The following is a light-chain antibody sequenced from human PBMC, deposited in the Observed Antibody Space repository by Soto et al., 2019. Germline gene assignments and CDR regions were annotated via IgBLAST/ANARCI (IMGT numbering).Light chain of an antibody. CDR2: DAS. Sequence: EIVLTQSPATLSLSPGERATLSFRASQSVSSYLAWYQQKPGQAPRLLIYDASNRATGTPARFSGSGSGTEFTLTISSLQSEDFAVYYCQQYNNWPPITFGQGTRLEIK. CDR1: QSVSSY. J-gene: IGKJ5*01. CDR3: QQYNNWPPIT. V-gene: IGKV3-11*01.